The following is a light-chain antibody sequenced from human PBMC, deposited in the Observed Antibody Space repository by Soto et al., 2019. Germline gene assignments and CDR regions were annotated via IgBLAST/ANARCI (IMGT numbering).Light chain of an antibody. CDR3: QQANSFPLT. CDR2: TTS. Sequence: DIQMTQSPSSVSASVGDRVTITCRSSQDINNWLAWYQQKPGKAPKLLIYTTSILQSGFPSRFSGSGSGTDFTLTISSLQPEDFATYYCQQANSFPLTFGGGTKVEIK. CDR1: QDINNW. J-gene: IGKJ4*01. V-gene: IGKV1D-12*01.